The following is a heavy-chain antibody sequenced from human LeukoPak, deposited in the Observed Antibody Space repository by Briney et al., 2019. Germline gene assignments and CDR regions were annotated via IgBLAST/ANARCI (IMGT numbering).Heavy chain of an antibody. CDR2: INHSGST. CDR1: GGSFSGYY. V-gene: IGHV4-34*01. Sequence: SETLSLTCAVYGGSFSGYYWSCIRHPPGKGLEWIGEINHSGSTNYNPSLKSRVTISVDTSKNQFSLKLSSVTAADTAAYYCARGPEYCGGDCYNDYWGQGTLVTVSS. J-gene: IGHJ4*02. D-gene: IGHD2-21*02. CDR3: ARGPEYCGGDCYNDY.